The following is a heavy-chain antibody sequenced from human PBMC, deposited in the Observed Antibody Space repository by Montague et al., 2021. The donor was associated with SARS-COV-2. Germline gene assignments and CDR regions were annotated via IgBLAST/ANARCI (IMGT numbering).Heavy chain of an antibody. J-gene: IGHJ3*02. CDR1: GGSISRYS. D-gene: IGHD6-13*01. CDR2: IYKSGST. CDR3: ARVGRGSSWYEVAFDI. V-gene: IGHV4-59*01. Sequence: SETLSLTCTVSGGSISRYSWTWIRQPPGKGLEWIGYIYKSGSTNYNPSLTSRVTISVDTSKNQFSLKLSSVAAADTAVYYCARVGRGSSWYEVAFDIWGQGTMVTVSS.